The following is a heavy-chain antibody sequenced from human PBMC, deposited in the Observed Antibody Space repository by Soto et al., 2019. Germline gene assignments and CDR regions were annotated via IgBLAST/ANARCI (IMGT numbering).Heavy chain of an antibody. J-gene: IGHJ4*02. Sequence: GGSLRLCCAACGFRVSNYDMYWVRHSTGKGLEWVSAISGSGGSTYYADSVKGRFTISRDNSKNTLYLQMNSLRAEDTAVYYCAKDRVVPAAKDYWGQGTLVTVSS. CDR2: ISGSGGST. V-gene: IGHV3-23*01. CDR1: GFRVSNYD. D-gene: IGHD2-2*01. CDR3: AKDRVVPAAKDY.